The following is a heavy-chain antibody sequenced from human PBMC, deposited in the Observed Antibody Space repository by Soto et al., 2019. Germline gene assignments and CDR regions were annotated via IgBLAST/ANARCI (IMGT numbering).Heavy chain of an antibody. Sequence: EVQLVESGGGLVQPGGSLRLSCSASGFTFSSYGMNWVRQAPGKGLEWVSFIPTSNSTIYYAASVKGRFTISRDNAKNSLYMQMNSLRDEDTAVYYCAKDRGNSGGPLFDSWGQGTLVTVSS. CDR1: GFTFSSYG. D-gene: IGHD6-19*01. CDR3: AKDRGNSGGPLFDS. CDR2: IPTSNSTI. J-gene: IGHJ4*02. V-gene: IGHV3-48*02.